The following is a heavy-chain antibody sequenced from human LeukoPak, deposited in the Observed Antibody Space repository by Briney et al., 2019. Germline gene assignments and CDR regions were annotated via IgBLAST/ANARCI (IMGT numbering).Heavy chain of an antibody. Sequence: EWVSVIYSGGYTSYADSVKGRFTISRDNSRNTLSLQMNSLRAEDTAVYYCARVSRSDGFDIWGQGAMVTVSS. V-gene: IGHV3-53*01. CDR2: IYSGGYT. J-gene: IGHJ3*02. CDR3: ARVSRSDGFDI.